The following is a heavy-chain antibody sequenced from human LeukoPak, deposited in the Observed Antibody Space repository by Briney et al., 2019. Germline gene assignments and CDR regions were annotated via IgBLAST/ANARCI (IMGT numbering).Heavy chain of an antibody. J-gene: IGHJ4*02. CDR2: ISTSGTTI. CDR1: GFTFSDYY. V-gene: IGHV3-11*04. CDR3: ARGAWFGLTVLDY. D-gene: IGHD3-10*01. Sequence: PGGSLRLSCAASGFTFSDYYMTWIRQAPGKGLEWVSYISTSGTTIYYADSVKGRFTISRDNAKNSLYLQMNSLRAEDTAIYYCARGAWFGLTVLDYWGQGTLVTVSS.